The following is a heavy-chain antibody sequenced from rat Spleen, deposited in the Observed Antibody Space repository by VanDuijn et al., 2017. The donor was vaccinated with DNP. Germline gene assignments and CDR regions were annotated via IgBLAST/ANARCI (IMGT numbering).Heavy chain of an antibody. CDR1: GFTFSDYS. D-gene: IGHD1-2*01. CDR2: IVYDGSST. V-gene: IGHV5S10*01. Sequence: EVQLVESGGGLVQPGRSVKLSCAASGFTFSDYSMAWVRLAPKEGLEWVATIVYDGSSTFYGDSVTGRFTISRDNAKSTLYLQMDSLRSEDTATYYCTTHGRIATISTGAMDVWGQGTSVTVSS. J-gene: IGHJ4*01. CDR3: TTHGRIATISTGAMDV.